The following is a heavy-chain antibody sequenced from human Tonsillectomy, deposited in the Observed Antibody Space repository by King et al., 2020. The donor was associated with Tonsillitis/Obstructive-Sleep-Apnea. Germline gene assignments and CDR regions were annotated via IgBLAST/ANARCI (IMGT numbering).Heavy chain of an antibody. V-gene: IGHV3-15*01. CDR3: GTDWGRGTYYVRAFDV. Sequence: VQLVESGGGLVKPGGSLRLSCAASGFTFSNAWMSWVRQAPGKGPEWVGRIKSKSKGETTDYTAPVRGRFTISRDDSKNTLFLQMNSLKTEDTAVYYCGTDWGRGTYYVRAFDVWGLGKMVTVSS. CDR1: GFTFSNAW. J-gene: IGHJ3*01. CDR2: IKSKSKGETT. D-gene: IGHD1-26*01.